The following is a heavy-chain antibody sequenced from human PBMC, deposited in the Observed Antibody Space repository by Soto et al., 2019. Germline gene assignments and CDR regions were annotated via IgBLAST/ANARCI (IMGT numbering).Heavy chain of an antibody. Sequence: QVQLVESGGGAVQPGGSRRLSCAASEFTFSNYAMHWVRQAPDKGLQWLAVISYDGNNKYYADSVEGRFTISRDNSKNTVYLQMNSLRLEDTAVYYCARGPAYSDSYFDHWGQGTLVTVAS. CDR3: ARGPAYSDSYFDH. CDR1: EFTFSNYA. D-gene: IGHD4-17*01. J-gene: IGHJ4*02. V-gene: IGHV3-30*03. CDR2: ISYDGNNK.